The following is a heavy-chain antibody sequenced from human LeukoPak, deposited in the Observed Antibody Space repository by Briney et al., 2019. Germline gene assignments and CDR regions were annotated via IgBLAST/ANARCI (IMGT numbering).Heavy chain of an antibody. D-gene: IGHD2-2*01. CDR2: INPNSGGT. Sequence: GASVKVSCKASGYTFTGYYMHWVRQAPGQGLEWMGWINPNSGGTNYAQNFQGRVTMTWDTSISTAYMELSRLRSDDTAVYYCAGDSSNYHPRENAFDIWGQGTMVTVSS. CDR3: AGDSSNYHPRENAFDI. J-gene: IGHJ3*02. CDR1: GYTFTGYY. V-gene: IGHV1-2*02.